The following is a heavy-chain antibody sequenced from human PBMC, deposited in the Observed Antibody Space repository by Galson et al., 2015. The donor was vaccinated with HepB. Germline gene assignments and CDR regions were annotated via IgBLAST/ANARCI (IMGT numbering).Heavy chain of an antibody. Sequence: SVKVSCKASGYTFTSYSISWVRQAPGQGLEWMGCISTYSGNTNYAQKLKGRVTMTTDTSTSTAYMELRSLRSDDTAVYFCARDYPCRDCSGGSCYATPWGQGTLVTVSS. J-gene: IGHJ5*02. CDR3: ARDYPCRDCSGGSCYATP. D-gene: IGHD2-15*01. CDR2: ISTYSGNT. V-gene: IGHV1-18*01. CDR1: GYTFTSYS.